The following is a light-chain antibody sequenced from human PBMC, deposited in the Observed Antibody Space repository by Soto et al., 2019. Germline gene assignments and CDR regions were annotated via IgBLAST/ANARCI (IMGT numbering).Light chain of an antibody. J-gene: IGLJ2*01. Sequence: QSALTQPHSVSGSPGQSVTISCTGTSSDVGAYNYVSWYQQHPGKAPKLMIFDVSKRPSGVPDRFSGSKSGTTASLTISGLQAEDEADYSCCSYAGSYTWVFGGGTKLTVL. CDR3: CSYAGSYTWV. CDR2: DVS. CDR1: SSDVGAYNY. V-gene: IGLV2-11*01.